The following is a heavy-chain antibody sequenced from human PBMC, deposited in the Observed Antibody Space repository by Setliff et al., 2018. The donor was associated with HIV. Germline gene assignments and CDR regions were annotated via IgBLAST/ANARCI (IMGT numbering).Heavy chain of an antibody. D-gene: IGHD2-15*01. CDR3: ARGATAVVVVAAMNYWFDP. CDR2: FDPEDDET. V-gene: IGHV1-24*01. CDR1: GYTLSELS. J-gene: IGHJ5*02. Sequence: GASVKVSCKVSGYTLSELSMHWVRQAPGNGLEWMGGFDPEDDETIYAQKFQGRVTMTRNTSISTAYMELSSLRSEDTAVYYCARGATAVVVVAAMNYWFDPWGQGTLVTVSS.